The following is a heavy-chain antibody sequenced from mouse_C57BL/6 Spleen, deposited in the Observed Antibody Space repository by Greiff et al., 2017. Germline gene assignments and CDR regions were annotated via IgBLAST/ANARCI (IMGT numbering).Heavy chain of an antibody. D-gene: IGHD2-10*02. CDR2: IDPETGGT. J-gene: IGHJ3*01. V-gene: IGHV1-15*01. CDR1: GYTFTDYE. CDR3: TRRGPYGNYEGVFAY. Sequence: VQLQQSGAELVRPGASVTLSCKASGYTFTDYEMHWVKQTPVHGLEWIGAIDPETGGTANNQKVKGKAILTADNSSSTAYMELRRLTSEYSAVYYCTRRGPYGNYEGVFAYWGQGTLVTVSA.